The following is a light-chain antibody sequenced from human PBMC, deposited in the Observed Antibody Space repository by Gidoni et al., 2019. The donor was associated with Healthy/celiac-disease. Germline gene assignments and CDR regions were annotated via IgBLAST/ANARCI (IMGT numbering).Light chain of an antibody. CDR3: QQYDNLQGA. J-gene: IGKJ4*01. CDR1: QDISNY. Sequence: DINLTHSPSSLSASVGDRVTITCQASQDISNYLNWYQQKPGKAPKLLIYDASNFETGVPSRFSGSGSGTDFTFTISSLQPEDIATYYCQQYDNLQGAFXGXTKVEIK. CDR2: DAS. V-gene: IGKV1-33*01.